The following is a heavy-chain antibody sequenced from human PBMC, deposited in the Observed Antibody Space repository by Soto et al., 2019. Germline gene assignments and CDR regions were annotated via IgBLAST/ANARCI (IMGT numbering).Heavy chain of an antibody. J-gene: IGHJ6*04. CDR2: ISPKSGSI. V-gene: IGHV1-18*01. D-gene: IGHD1-1*01. CDR1: GYTFTRNG. CDR3: VKDRDNHSWHATEV. Sequence: GASVKISCKASGYTFTRNGISCVRQAPGQGLEWMGWISPKSGSIKYAQKFQGRVIMNTDTSTSTAYMELRSLRSDDTAVYYCVKDRDNHSWHATEVWGTGTTVTVSA.